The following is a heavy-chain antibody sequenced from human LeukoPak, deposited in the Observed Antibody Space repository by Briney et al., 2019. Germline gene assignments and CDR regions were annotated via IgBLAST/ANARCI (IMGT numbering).Heavy chain of an antibody. Sequence: PSETLSLTCTVSGGSMSYYYWSWIRQPPGKGLEWIGYIYYSGSTNYNPYLKSRVTISVDTSKNQFSLKLSSVTAADTAVYYCARLTTVKECVRWGQGTLVTVSS. CDR2: IYYSGST. D-gene: IGHD4-11*01. CDR3: ARLTTVKECVR. V-gene: IGHV4-59*08. J-gene: IGHJ4*02. CDR1: GGSMSYYY.